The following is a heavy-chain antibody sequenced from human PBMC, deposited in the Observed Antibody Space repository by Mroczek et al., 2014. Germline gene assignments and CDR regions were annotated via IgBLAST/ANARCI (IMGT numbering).Heavy chain of an antibody. CDR1: GGSISSGGYY. J-gene: IGHJ5*02. CDR2: IYYSGST. CDR3: ARDRNDILTGYLVASWFDP. V-gene: IGHV4-31*03. D-gene: IGHD3-9*01. Sequence: QVQLQESGPGLVKPSQTLSLTCTVSGGSISSGGYYWSWIRQHPGKGLEWIGYIYYSGSTYYNPSLKSRVTISVDTSKNQFSLKLSSVTAADTAVYYCARDRNDILTGYLVASWFDPWGQGTLVTVSS.